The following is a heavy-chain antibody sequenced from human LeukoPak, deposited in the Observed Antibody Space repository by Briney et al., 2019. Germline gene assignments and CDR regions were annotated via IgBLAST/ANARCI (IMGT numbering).Heavy chain of an antibody. D-gene: IGHD2-15*01. J-gene: IGHJ5*02. CDR1: GYTFTYYY. CDR2: INPDSGGT. Sequence: ASVTVSCKASGYTFTYYYMHWVRQAPGQGLEWMGWINPDSGGTNYAQKFQGRVTMTRDTSISTAYMELSRLRSDDTAVYYCARSWGVVVAATNNWFDPWGQGTLVTVSS. CDR3: ARSWGVVVAATNNWFDP. V-gene: IGHV1-2*02.